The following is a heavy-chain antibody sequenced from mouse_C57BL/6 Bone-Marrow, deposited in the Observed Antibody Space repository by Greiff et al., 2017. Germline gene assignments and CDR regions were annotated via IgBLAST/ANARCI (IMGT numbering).Heavy chain of an antibody. V-gene: IGHV1-80*01. CDR1: GYAFSSYW. D-gene: IGHD1-1*01. Sequence: LQESGASVKISCKASGYAFSSYWMNWVKQRPGKGLEWIGQIYPGDGDTNYNGKFKGKATLTADKSSSTAYMQLSSLTSEDSAVYFCARRNYYGSSSGFAYWGQGTLVTVSA. CDR3: ARRNYYGSSSGFAY. J-gene: IGHJ3*01. CDR2: IYPGDGDT.